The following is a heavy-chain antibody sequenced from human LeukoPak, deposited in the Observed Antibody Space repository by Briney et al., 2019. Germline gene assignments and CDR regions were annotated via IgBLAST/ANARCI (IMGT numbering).Heavy chain of an antibody. V-gene: IGHV4-59*01. Sequence: SETLSLTCAVYGGSFSGYYWSWIRQPPGKGLEWIGYIYYSGSTNYNPSLKSRVTISVDTSKNQFSLKLSSVTAADTAVYYCARVYIGDPFDYYGMDVWGQGTTVTVSS. J-gene: IGHJ6*02. CDR3: ARVYIGDPFDYYGMDV. CDR2: IYYSGST. CDR1: GGSFSGYY. D-gene: IGHD5-12*01.